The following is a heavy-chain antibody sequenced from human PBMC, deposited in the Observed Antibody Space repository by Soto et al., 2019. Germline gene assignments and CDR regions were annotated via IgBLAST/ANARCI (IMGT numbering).Heavy chain of an antibody. Sequence: SVKVSCKASGGTFSSYAISWVRQAPGQGLEWMGGIIPIFGTANYAQKFQGRVTITADESTSTAYMELSSLRSEDTAVYYCARDRRSGSYLRDFDYWGQGTLVTVSS. CDR2: IIPIFGTA. CDR3: ARDRRSGSYLRDFDY. D-gene: IGHD1-26*01. J-gene: IGHJ4*02. V-gene: IGHV1-69*13. CDR1: GGTFSSYA.